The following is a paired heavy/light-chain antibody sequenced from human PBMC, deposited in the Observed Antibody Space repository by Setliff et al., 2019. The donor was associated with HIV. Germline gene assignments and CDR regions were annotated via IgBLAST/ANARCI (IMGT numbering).Light chain of an antibody. Sequence: DIQMTQSPSSVSASVGDRVTITCRASQGISSWLAWYQQKPGKAPKLLIYAASSLQSGVPSRFSGSGSGTDFTLTISSLQPEDFATYYCQQANSFPLALTFGGGTKVEIK. CDR2: AAS. CDR3: QQANSFPLALT. J-gene: IGKJ4*01. V-gene: IGKV1-12*01. CDR1: QGISSW.
Heavy chain of an antibody. CDR3: ARAVSPEMRITMIVVAENEVYFDY. Sequence: EVQLVESGGGLVQPGGSLRLSCAASGFTFSSYEMNWVRQAPGKGLEWVSYISSSGSTIYYADSVKGRFTISRDNAKNSLYLQMNSLRAEDTAVYYCARAVSPEMRITMIVVAENEVYFDYWGQGTLVTVSS. D-gene: IGHD3-22*01. J-gene: IGHJ4*02. V-gene: IGHV3-48*03. CDR1: GFTFSSYE. CDR2: ISSSGSTI.